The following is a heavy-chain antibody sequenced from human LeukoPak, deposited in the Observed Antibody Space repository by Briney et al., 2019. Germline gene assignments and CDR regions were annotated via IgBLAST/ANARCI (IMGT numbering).Heavy chain of an antibody. V-gene: IGHV3-30-3*01. CDR2: ISYDGSNK. D-gene: IGHD3-3*01. Sequence: GRSLRLSCAASGFTFSSYAMHWVRQAPGKGLEWVAVISYDGSNKYYADSVKGRFTISRDNSKNTLYLQMSSLRAEDTAVYYCARDSITIFGVAPPHYYGMDVWGQGTTVTVSS. CDR1: GFTFSSYA. CDR3: ARDSITIFGVAPPHYYGMDV. J-gene: IGHJ6*02.